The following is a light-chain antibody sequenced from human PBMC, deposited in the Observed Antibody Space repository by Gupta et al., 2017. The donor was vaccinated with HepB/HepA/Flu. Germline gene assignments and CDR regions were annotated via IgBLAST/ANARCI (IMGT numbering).Light chain of an antibody. CDR1: SRDVGNYDL. Sequence: QSALTQPASASGSPGQSITISCRGSSRDVGNYDLVSWYQHHPGKAPKLLISEVVKRPSGVSERFSASKSGNTASLTISGLQSDDEATYYCCSYAPTSLFVFGGGTKVTVL. V-gene: IGLV2-23*02. J-gene: IGLJ2*01. CDR3: CSYAPTSLFV. CDR2: EVV.